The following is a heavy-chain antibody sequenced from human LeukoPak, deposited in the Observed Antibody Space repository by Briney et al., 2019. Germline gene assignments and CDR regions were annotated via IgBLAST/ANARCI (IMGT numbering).Heavy chain of an antibody. CDR3: ARAPSEIGGYYPEYFRH. Sequence: GGSLRLSCAASGFTFSTYWMHWVRQAPGKGLVWVSRIKSDGSTNYADSVKGRFTIPRDNAKNTVSLQMNSLRAEDTGVYYCARAPSEIGGYYPEYFRHWGQGTLVTVSS. J-gene: IGHJ1*01. V-gene: IGHV3-74*01. D-gene: IGHD3-22*01. CDR2: IKSDGST. CDR1: GFTFSTYW.